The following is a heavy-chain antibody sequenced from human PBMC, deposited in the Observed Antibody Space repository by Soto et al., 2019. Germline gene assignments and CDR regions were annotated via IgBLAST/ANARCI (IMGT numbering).Heavy chain of an antibody. V-gene: IGHV3-48*01. J-gene: IGHJ6*03. D-gene: IGHD1-7*01. CDR3: AKLLPGPGYFYYYMDV. CDR2: ISSAGSTI. Sequence: EAQLVESGGGLVQPGWSLRLSCAVSGFSFSSYSMNWVRQAPRKGLEWVSYISSAGSTIYYADSVKGRFTISRDNAKNSLYLQVNSLRAEDTAVYYCAKLLPGPGYFYYYMDVWGKGTTVTVSS. CDR1: GFSFSSYS.